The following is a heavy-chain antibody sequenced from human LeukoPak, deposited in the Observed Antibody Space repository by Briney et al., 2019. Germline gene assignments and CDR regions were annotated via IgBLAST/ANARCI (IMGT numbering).Heavy chain of an antibody. CDR3: ARDSGTTGEVKFDP. D-gene: IGHD3-10*01. CDR1: GGSIRSY. J-gene: IGHJ5*02. Sequence: SESLSLTCTVSGGSIRSYWSWSRQPAGKGLEWIGRIYTSGSTTYNPSLKSRVTMSVDTSKNQFSLKLSSVTAADTAVYYCARDSGTTGEVKFDPWGQGTLVTVSS. CDR2: IYTSGST. V-gene: IGHV4-4*07.